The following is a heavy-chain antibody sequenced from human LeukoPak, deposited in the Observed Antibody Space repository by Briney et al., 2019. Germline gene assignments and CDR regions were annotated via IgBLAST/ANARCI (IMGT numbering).Heavy chain of an antibody. CDR2: TYYRSKWYN. V-gene: IGHV6-1*01. CDR3: ARYSWWFGGHYFDY. CDR1: GDSVSSNSAA. Sequence: SQTLSLTCAISGDSVSSNSAAWNWIRQSPSRGLEWLGRTYYRSKWYNEYAVSVKSRIIINPDTSKNQFSLQLNSVTPEDTAVYYCARYSWWFGGHYFDYWGQGTLVTVSS. J-gene: IGHJ4*02. D-gene: IGHD3-10*01.